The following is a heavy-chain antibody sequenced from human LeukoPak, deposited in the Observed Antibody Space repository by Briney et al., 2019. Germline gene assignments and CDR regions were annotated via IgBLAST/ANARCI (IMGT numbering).Heavy chain of an antibody. D-gene: IGHD4-17*01. CDR2: ISGPGGST. V-gene: IGHV3-23*01. CDR1: GLTFSSNA. J-gene: IGHJ6*03. CDR3: AKGDYGYYYYMDV. Sequence: GGALRPSCAASGLTFSSNALKWVRQAPGKGLEWVSTISGPGGSTYYGDSVKGRFTTSRDNSKNTVYLQMNSLRADDTAIYYCAKGDYGYYYYMDVWGKGTTVTVSS.